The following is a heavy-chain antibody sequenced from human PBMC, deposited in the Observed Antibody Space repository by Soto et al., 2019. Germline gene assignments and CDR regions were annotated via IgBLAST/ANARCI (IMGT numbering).Heavy chain of an antibody. CDR1: GYSFTSYW. CDR3: ARNPIAAAGTRDWFDP. J-gene: IGHJ5*02. D-gene: IGHD6-13*01. V-gene: IGHV5-10-1*01. CDR2: IDPSDSYT. Sequence: GESLKISCQGSGYSFTSYWISWVRQMPGKGLEWMGRIDPSDSYTNYSPSFQGHVTISADKSISTAYLQWSSLKASDTAMYYCARNPIAAAGTRDWFDPWGQGTLVTVSS.